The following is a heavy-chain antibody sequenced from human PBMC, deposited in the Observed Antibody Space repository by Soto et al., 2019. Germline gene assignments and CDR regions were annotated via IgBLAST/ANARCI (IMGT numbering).Heavy chain of an antibody. Sequence: QVQLVQSGAEVKKPGASVKISCKASGYTFTSYYMHWVRQAPGQGPEGMGIINPSGGSTNYAQKVQGGVAMTRDTATSPVYMEHNDLRAEDTAAYYCANAAYHYYINAVCYPLDYWGQGTLVTVSS. CDR2: INPSGGST. J-gene: IGHJ4*02. CDR1: GYTFTSYY. V-gene: IGHV1-46*03. D-gene: IGHD2-8*01. CDR3: ANAAYHYYINAVCYPLDY.